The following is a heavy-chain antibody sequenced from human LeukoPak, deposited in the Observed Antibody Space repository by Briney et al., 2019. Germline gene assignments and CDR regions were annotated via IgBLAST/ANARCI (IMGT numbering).Heavy chain of an antibody. CDR2: INPNGGDT. CDR1: GYNFPAYF. Sequence: EASVKVSCKAAGYNFPAYFMHWVRQAPGQGLEWMGRINPNGGDTNYAQKFQGRVTMASDTSISTAYMELNSLMSDDTVVYYCVRVGFTTSWSNFDYWGQGTLVTVSS. J-gene: IGHJ4*02. CDR3: VRVGFTTSWSNFDY. D-gene: IGHD2-2*01. V-gene: IGHV1-2*05.